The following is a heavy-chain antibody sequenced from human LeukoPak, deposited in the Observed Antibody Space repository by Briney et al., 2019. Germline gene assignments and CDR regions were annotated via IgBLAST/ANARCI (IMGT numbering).Heavy chain of an antibody. Sequence: TSSETLSLTCTVSGGSISSYYWSWIRQPPGKGLEWIGYIYYSGSTNYNPSLKSRVTISVDTSKNQFSLKLSSVTAADTAVYYCAAVDWSFYYMDVWGKGTTVTISS. V-gene: IGHV4-59*01. J-gene: IGHJ6*03. CDR2: IYYSGST. CDR3: AAVDWSFYYMDV. CDR1: GGSISSYY. D-gene: IGHD3-9*01.